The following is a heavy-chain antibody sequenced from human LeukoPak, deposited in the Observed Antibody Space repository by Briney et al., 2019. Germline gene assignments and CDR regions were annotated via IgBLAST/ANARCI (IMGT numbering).Heavy chain of an antibody. V-gene: IGHV3-7*01. CDR2: IKQDGSEK. J-gene: IGHJ4*02. D-gene: IGHD6-19*01. CDR1: GFTFSSYW. CDR3: ARDHRSGIAVSGL. Sequence: PGRSLRLSCAASGFTFSSYWMSWVRQAPGKGLEWVANIKQDGSEKYYVDSVKGRFTISRDNAKNSLYLQMNSLRAEDTAVYYCARDHRSGIAVSGLWGQGTLVTVSS.